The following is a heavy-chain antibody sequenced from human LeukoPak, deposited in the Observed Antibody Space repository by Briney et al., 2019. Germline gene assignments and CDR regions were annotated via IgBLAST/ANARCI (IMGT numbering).Heavy chain of an antibody. V-gene: IGHV3-23*01. J-gene: IGHJ4*02. CDR1: EFTFSTFA. D-gene: IGHD2-21*01. Sequence: PGGSLRLSCAASEFTFSTFAMSWVRQAPGKGLEWVSTISGTGVTTYYADSVKGRFTIFRDNSKNTLYLQMNSLRAEDTAVYYCARSIDIDYWGQGTLVTVSS. CDR3: ARSIDIDY. CDR2: ISGTGVTT.